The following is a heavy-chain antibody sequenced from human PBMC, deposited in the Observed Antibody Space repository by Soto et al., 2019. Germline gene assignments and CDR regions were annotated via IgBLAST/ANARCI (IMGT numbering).Heavy chain of an antibody. CDR2: IIPIFGTA. CDR3: ARSITGTVSYYYGMDV. CDR1: GGTFSSYA. V-gene: IGHV1-69*12. D-gene: IGHD1-20*01. Sequence: QVQLVQSGAAVKKTGSSVKVSCKASGGTFSSYAISWVRQAPGQGLEWMGGIIPIFGTANYAQKFQGRVTITADESTSTAYMELSGLRSEDPAVYYCARSITGTVSYYYGMDVWGQGTTVTVSS. J-gene: IGHJ6*02.